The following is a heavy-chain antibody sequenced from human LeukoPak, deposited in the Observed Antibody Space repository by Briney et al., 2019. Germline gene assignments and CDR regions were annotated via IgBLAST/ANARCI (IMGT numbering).Heavy chain of an antibody. V-gene: IGHV3-73*01. CDR3: ARDFMYNVNCAGC. Sequence: GGSLRLSCAASGFTFSGSAMHWVRQASGKGLEWVGRIRSKANSYATAYAASVKGRFTISRDNAKNTLYLQMNSLRAEDTAVYYCARDFMYNVNCAGCWGQGTLVTVSS. D-gene: IGHD1-14*01. CDR1: GFTFSGSA. J-gene: IGHJ4*02. CDR2: IRSKANSYAT.